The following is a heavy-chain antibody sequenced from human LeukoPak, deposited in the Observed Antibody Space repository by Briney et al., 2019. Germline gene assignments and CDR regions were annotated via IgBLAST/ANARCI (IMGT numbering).Heavy chain of an antibody. Sequence: GGSLRLSCSASEFTFSGYTMNWVRQAPGKGLEWVSSISSTSGYIYYADSLKGRFTISRDNAKNSLYLRMNSLRAEDTAVYYCARGRGGNYFDYWGQGTLVTVSS. CDR1: EFTFSGYT. V-gene: IGHV3-21*01. J-gene: IGHJ4*02. D-gene: IGHD3-10*01. CDR3: ARGRGGNYFDY. CDR2: ISSTSGYI.